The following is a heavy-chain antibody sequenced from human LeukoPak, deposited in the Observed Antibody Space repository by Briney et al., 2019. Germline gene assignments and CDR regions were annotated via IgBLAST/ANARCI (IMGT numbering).Heavy chain of an antibody. V-gene: IGHV3-48*02. CDR3: ENGIRDAFDY. Sequence: GGSLRLSCSTSSFSFTDYPMNLVRQAPGKGLEWISNIRTTAEGAKYAYYADSVKGRVTISRDDGKNTLYLHMNSLRDDDTEVYQSENGIRDAFDYWGQGILVTVSS. D-gene: IGHD5-24*01. CDR2: IRTTAEGAKYA. CDR1: SFSFTDYP. J-gene: IGHJ4*02.